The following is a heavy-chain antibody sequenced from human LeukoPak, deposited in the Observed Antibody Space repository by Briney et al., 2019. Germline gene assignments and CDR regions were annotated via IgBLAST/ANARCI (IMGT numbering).Heavy chain of an antibody. J-gene: IGHJ5*02. Sequence: SETLSLTCAVYGRSFSGYYWTWIRQHPGKGLEWIGYIYYSGSTYYNPSLKSRVTISVDTSKNQFSLKLSSATAADTAVYYCATAAPLSSGSYYRSLSPPAYWFDPWGQGTLVTVSS. CDR3: ATAAPLSSGSYYRSLSPPAYWFDP. CDR2: IYYSGST. CDR1: GRSFSGYY. D-gene: IGHD1-26*01. V-gene: IGHV4-34*01.